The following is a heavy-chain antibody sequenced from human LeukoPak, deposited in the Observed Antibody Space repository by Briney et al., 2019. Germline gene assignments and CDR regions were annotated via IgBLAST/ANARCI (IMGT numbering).Heavy chain of an antibody. D-gene: IGHD6-25*01. CDR2: IGTSSTTI. V-gene: IGHV3-48*01. CDR1: GFTFSSYT. Sequence: SGGSLTLSCAASGFTFSSYTMNWVRQPPGKGLEWVSNIGTSSTTIYYADSVKGRFTISRDNAKNSLYLQMNSLRADDTAVYYCARFAAGGSYYYYMDVWGKGTTVTVSS. CDR3: ARFAAGGSYYYYMDV. J-gene: IGHJ6*03.